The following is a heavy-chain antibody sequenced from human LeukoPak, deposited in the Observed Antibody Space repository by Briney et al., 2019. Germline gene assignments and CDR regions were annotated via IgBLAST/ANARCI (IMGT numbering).Heavy chain of an antibody. Sequence: PSETLSLTCTVSGGSISSNYWSWIRQPPGKGLEWIGYISYSGGTNYNPSLKSRVTMSVDTSKNQFSLKLSPVTAADTAVYYCARSLRFYYFDYWGQGTLVTVSS. CDR3: ARSLRFYYFDY. CDR2: ISYSGGT. V-gene: IGHV4-59*12. CDR1: GGSISSNY. D-gene: IGHD3-3*01. J-gene: IGHJ4*02.